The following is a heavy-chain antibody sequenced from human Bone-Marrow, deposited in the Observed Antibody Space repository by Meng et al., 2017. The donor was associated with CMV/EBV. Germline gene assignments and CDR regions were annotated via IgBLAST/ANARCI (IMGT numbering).Heavy chain of an antibody. Sequence: GGSLRLSCAASGFTFSSYAMHWVRQAPGKGLEWVAVIPYDGSNKYYADSVKGRFTISRDNSKNTLYLQMNSLRAEDTAVYYCARDRSSGWYLPGGYWGHGTLVTVSS. CDR3: ARDRSSGWYLPGGY. V-gene: IGHV3-30*14. CDR1: GFTFSSYA. CDR2: IPYDGSNK. J-gene: IGHJ1*01. D-gene: IGHD6-19*01.